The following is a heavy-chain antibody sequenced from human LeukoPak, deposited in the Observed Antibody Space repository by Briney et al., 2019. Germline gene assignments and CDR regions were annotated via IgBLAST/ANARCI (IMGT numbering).Heavy chain of an antibody. D-gene: IGHD6-19*01. V-gene: IGHV3-30-3*01. CDR3: AREGITMYSSGWTGFDY. Sequence: GGSLRLSCAASGFTFSSYAMHWVRQAPGKGLEWVAVISYDGSNKYYADSVKGRFTISRDNSKNTLYLQMNSLRAEDTAVYYCAREGITMYSSGWTGFDYWGQGTLVTVSS. CDR1: GFTFSSYA. CDR2: ISYDGSNK. J-gene: IGHJ4*02.